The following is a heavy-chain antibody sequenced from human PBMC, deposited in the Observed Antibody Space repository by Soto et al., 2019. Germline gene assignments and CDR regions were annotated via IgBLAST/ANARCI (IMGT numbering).Heavy chain of an antibody. J-gene: IGHJ4*02. D-gene: IGHD3-9*01. V-gene: IGHV4-59*01. CDR3: ARGVGSSPPRY. CDR1: GGSISVYY. Sequence: ASETLSLTCTISGGSISVYYWSWIRQSPGQGLEWIGYIYDSGSPYYNPSLKTRVTISADTSKNQISLKLTSATAADTAVYFCARGVGSSPPRYWGRGTLVTVS. CDR2: IYDSGSP.